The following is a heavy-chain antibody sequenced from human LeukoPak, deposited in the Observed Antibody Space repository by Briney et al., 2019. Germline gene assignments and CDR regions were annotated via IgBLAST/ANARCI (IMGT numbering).Heavy chain of an antibody. V-gene: IGHV3-21*06. D-gene: IGHD3-10*01. Sequence: GSLRLSCAASGFSFTGYTMNWVRQAPGKGLEWVSSISGGSTSIDYADSVKGRFTISRDNANNSLYQQMNSLRAEDTAVYYCTRDPQPGSYYPWYFAFWGQGTLVTVSS. J-gene: IGHJ4*02. CDR1: GFSFTGYT. CDR3: TRDPQPGSYYPWYFAF. CDR2: ISGGSTSI.